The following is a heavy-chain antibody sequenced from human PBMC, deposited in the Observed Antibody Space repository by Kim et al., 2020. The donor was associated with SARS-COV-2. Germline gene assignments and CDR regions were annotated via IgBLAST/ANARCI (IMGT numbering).Heavy chain of an antibody. J-gene: IGHJ6*02. Sequence: SVKVSCKASGGTFSSYAISWVRQAPGQGLEWMGGIIPIFGTANYAQKFQGRVTITADESTSTAYMELSSLRSEDTAVYYCATAISMVTLKDYYYGMDVWDQGTTVTVSS. CDR1: GGTFSSYA. CDR3: ATAISMVTLKDYYYGMDV. V-gene: IGHV1-69*13. D-gene: IGHD3-16*01. CDR2: IIPIFGTA.